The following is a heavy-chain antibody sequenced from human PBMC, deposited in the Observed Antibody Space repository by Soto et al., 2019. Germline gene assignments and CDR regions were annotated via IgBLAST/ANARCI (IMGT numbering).Heavy chain of an antibody. D-gene: IGHD4-17*01. CDR1: GFTFSSYA. CDR2: ISYDGSNK. J-gene: IGHJ5*02. V-gene: IGHV3-30-3*01. CDR3: ARDGRDYGDYAYNWFDP. Sequence: QVQLVESGGGVVQPGRSLRLSCAASGFTFSSYAMHWVRQAPGKGLEWVAVISYDGSNKYYADSVKGRFTISRDNSKNTLYLQMNSLRAEDTAVYYCARDGRDYGDYAYNWFDPWGQGTLVTVSS.